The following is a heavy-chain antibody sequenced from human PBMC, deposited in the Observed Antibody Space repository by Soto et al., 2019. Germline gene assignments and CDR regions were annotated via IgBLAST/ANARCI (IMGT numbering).Heavy chain of an antibody. CDR2: INHSGST. V-gene: IGHV4-34*01. D-gene: IGHD6-19*01. CDR1: GGSFSGYY. Sequence: SETLSLSCAVYGGSFSGYYWSWIRQPPGKGLEWIGEINHSGSTNYNPSLKSRVTISVDTSKNQFSLKLSSVTAADTAVYYCARGGSGWYYKGAFDIWGQGTMVTVSS. J-gene: IGHJ3*02. CDR3: ARGGSGWYYKGAFDI.